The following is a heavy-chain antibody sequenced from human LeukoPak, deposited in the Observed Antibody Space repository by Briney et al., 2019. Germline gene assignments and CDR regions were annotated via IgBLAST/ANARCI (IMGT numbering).Heavy chain of an antibody. J-gene: IGHJ5*02. D-gene: IGHD6-13*01. Sequence: GGSLRLSCAASGFTVSSNYMSWVRQAPGKGLEWVANIKQDGSEKYYVDSVKGRFTISRDNAKNSLYLQMNSLRAEDTAVYYCARVPGYSSSWPDNWFDPWGQGTLVTVSS. CDR2: IKQDGSEK. CDR3: ARVPGYSSSWPDNWFDP. CDR1: GFTVSSNY. V-gene: IGHV3-7*01.